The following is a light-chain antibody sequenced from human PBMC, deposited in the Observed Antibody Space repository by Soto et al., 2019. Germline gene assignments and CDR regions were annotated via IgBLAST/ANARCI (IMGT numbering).Light chain of an antibody. CDR1: QSVTSGY. CDR2: GAS. CDR3: QQHGSFPWT. Sequence: ETVLTQSPGTLSLSPGERATLSCRASQSVTSGYLEWYQQKPGQAPRLLIHGASSRATGIPDRFSGSGSGTDFTLTITRLEPEDFAVYYCQQHGSFPWTFGQGTRVEIK. V-gene: IGKV3-20*01. J-gene: IGKJ1*01.